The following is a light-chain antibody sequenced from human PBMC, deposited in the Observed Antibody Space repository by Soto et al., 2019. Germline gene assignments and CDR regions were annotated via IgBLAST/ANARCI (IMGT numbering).Light chain of an antibody. J-gene: IGKJ1*01. CDR1: QSVSSSY. CDR3: EQYGSSLGR. V-gene: IGKV3-20*01. CDR2: GAS. Sequence: EIVLTQSPGTLSLSPGERATLSCRASQSVSSSYLAWYQQKPGQAPRLLIYGASSRATGIPDRFSGSGSGTDFAASISSVKPEDSEVHYFEQYGSSLGRFGQGTTVEIK.